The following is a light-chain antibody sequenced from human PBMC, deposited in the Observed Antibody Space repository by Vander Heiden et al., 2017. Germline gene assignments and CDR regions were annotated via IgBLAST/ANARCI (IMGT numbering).Light chain of an antibody. V-gene: IGKV4-1*01. CDR3: QQYYTNPPT. J-gene: IGKJ4*01. CDR2: WAS. CDR1: QSVLYTSKNKNC. Sequence: DIVMTQSPDSLTVSLGGRATINCKSSQSVLYTSKNKNCLAWYQQRPGQPPKLLIYWASTRESGVPDRYSGSGSGTDFTLTISSLQAEDVAIYYCQQYYTNPPTFGGGTKVEIK.